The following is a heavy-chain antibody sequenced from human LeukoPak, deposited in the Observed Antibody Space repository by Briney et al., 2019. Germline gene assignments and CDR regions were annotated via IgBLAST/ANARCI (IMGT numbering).Heavy chain of an antibody. CDR3: ARVTDGDYPDY. CDR1: GFTVSSNY. J-gene: IGHJ4*02. Sequence: PGGSLRLSCAASGFTVSSNYMTWVRQAPGKGLEWVSPIYIGDSTFYADSVKGRFTISRDSSKNTLYLQMNSLRGEDTAVYYCARVTDGDYPDYWGQGTLVTVSS. D-gene: IGHD4-17*01. V-gene: IGHV3-66*01. CDR2: IYIGDST.